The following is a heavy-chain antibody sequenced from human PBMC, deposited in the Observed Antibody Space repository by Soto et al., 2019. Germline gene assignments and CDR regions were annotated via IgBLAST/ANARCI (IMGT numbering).Heavy chain of an antibody. J-gene: IGHJ4*02. Sequence: EVQLVESGGDLVQPGGSLRLSCAASGFTFSDFWMSWVRQAPGKGLDWVANIKHDGSEKYYVDSVEGRFTISRDNTKDSLYLQMNSLRAEDTAVYYCARGGSWVPDFWGQGTLVTVSS. CDR3: ARGGSWVPDF. V-gene: IGHV3-7*01. CDR1: GFTFSDFW. D-gene: IGHD2-15*01. CDR2: IKHDGSEK.